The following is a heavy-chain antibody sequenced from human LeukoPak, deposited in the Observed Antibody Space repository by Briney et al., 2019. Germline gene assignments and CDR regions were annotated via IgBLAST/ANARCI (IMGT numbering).Heavy chain of an antibody. J-gene: IGHJ4*02. Sequence: GGSLRLSCAASGFTFRSYGMHWVRQAPGKGLEGVAFIRYDGSDKYYADSVKGRFTISRDNSKNTLYLQMNSLRAEDTAVYYCAKEKSYYYDNSLDYWGQGTLVTVSS. V-gene: IGHV3-30*02. CDR1: GFTFRSYG. CDR2: IRYDGSDK. D-gene: IGHD3-22*01. CDR3: AKEKSYYYDNSLDY.